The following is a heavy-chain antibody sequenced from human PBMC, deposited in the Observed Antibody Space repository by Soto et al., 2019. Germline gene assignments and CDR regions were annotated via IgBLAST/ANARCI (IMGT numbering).Heavy chain of an antibody. V-gene: IGHV2-26*04. J-gene: IGHJ5*02. D-gene: IGHD6-13*01. CDR2: IFSNDEK. CDR3: ASTYSTSWYWFDP. CDR1: GFSLSNAGLG. Sequence: QVTVKESGPVLVKPTETLTLTCTVSGFSLSNAGLGVSWIRQPPGKALEWLAHIFSNDEKSYSTSLKSRLTNTKDTSKSQVVLTMTNMDPVDTATYYCASTYSTSWYWFDPWGQGTLVTVSS.